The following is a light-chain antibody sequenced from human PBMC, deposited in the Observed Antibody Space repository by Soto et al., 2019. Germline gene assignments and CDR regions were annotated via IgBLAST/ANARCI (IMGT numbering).Light chain of an antibody. CDR1: SSDVGSYNS. Sequence: QSVLTQPASVSGSPGQSITISCTGTSSDVGSYNSVSWYQQHPGKAPKLMIYEVSNRPSGVSNRFSGSKSGNTASLTISGLQAEDEADYYCSSYTTSSTLLDVFGTGTKVTVL. CDR2: EVS. CDR3: SSYTTSSTLLDV. J-gene: IGLJ1*01. V-gene: IGLV2-14*01.